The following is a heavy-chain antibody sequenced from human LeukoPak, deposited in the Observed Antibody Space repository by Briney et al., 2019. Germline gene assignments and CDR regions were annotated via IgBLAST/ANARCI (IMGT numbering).Heavy chain of an antibody. CDR1: GGSISGSSYY. CDR3: ASRAYYYDSSGYGPFDY. J-gene: IGHJ4*02. Sequence: SETLSLTCTVSGGSISGSSYYWGWIRRPPGKGLEWIGSIYYSGSTYYNPSLKSRVTISVDTSKNQFSLKLSSVTAADTAVYYCASRAYYYDSSGYGPFDYWGQGTLVTVSS. D-gene: IGHD3-22*01. CDR2: IYYSGST. V-gene: IGHV4-39*01.